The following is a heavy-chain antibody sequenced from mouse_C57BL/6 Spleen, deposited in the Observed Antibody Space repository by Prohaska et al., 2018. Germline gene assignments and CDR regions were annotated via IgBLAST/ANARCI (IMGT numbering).Heavy chain of an antibody. D-gene: IGHD1-1*01. CDR2: IYPENGDT. CDR3: TSYYYRSPWFAY. V-gene: IGHV14-4*01. Sequence: EVQLQQSGAELVRPGASVKLSCTASGFNIKDDYMHWVKQRPEQGLEWIGWIYPENGDTEYASKFQGKANITADTSSNTGYLQLSSRTSEDSAVYYCTSYYYRSPWFAYWGQGPLVTGSA. CDR1: GFNIKDDY. J-gene: IGHJ3*01.